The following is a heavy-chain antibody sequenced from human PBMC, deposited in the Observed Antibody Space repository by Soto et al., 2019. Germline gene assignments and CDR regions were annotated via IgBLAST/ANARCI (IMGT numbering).Heavy chain of an antibody. CDR3: ARLRKYYDFWSGYFGN. Sequence: ASVKVSCKASGYTFTSYGISWVRQAPGQGLEWMGWISAYNGNTNYAQKLQGRVTMTTDTSTSTAYMELSSLRSEDTAVYYCARLRKYYDFWSGYFGNWGRGTLVTVSS. CDR2: ISAYNGNT. D-gene: IGHD3-3*01. CDR1: GYTFTSYG. J-gene: IGHJ4*02. V-gene: IGHV1-18*01.